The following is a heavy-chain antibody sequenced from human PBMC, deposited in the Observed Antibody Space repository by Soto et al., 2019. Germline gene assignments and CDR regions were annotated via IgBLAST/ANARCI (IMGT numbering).Heavy chain of an antibody. CDR3: ARDRITMVRGVPDD. J-gene: IGHJ4*02. CDR1: GFTFSSYG. Sequence: GGSLRLSCAASGFTFSSYGMHWVRQAPGKGLEWVAVIWYDGSNKYYADSVKGRFTISRDNSKNTLYLQMNSLRAEDTAVYYCARDRITMVRGVPDDWGQGTLVTVSS. CDR2: IWYDGSNK. D-gene: IGHD3-10*01. V-gene: IGHV3-33*01.